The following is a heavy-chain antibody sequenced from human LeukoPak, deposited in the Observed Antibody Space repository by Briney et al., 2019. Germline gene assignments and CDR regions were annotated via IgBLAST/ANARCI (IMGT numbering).Heavy chain of an antibody. CDR3: ARSRMRGTMLVVTYFQH. V-gene: IGHV4-34*01. J-gene: IGHJ1*01. Sequence: SETLSLTCAVYGGSFSGYYWGWIRQPPGKGLEWIGEINHSGSTNYNPSLKSRVTISVDTSKNQFSLKLSSVTAAYTAVYYCARSRMRGTMLVVTYFQHGGQATLFSVSS. CDR2: INHSGST. D-gene: IGHD3-22*01. CDR1: GGSFSGYY.